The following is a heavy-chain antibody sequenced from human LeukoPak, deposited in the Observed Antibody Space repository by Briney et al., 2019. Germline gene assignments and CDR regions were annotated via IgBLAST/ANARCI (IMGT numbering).Heavy chain of an antibody. D-gene: IGHD3-3*01. Sequence: PGGSLRLSCAASGFTFSSYGMHWVRQAPGKGLHWVAFIRYDGSNKYYAASVKGRFTISRDNSKNTLYLQMNSLRAEDTAVYYCAKEYYDFWSGYQEKYYFDYWGQGTLVTVSS. J-gene: IGHJ4*02. CDR2: IRYDGSNK. V-gene: IGHV3-30*02. CDR3: AKEYYDFWSGYQEKYYFDY. CDR1: GFTFSSYG.